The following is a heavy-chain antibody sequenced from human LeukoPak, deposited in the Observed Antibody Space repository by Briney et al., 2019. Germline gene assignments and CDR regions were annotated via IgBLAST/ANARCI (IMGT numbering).Heavy chain of an antibody. CDR2: ISWNSGSI. D-gene: IGHD1/OR15-1a*01. Sequence: GGSLRLSCAASGFTFDDYAMHWVRQAPGKGLEWVSGISWNSGSIGYADSVKGRFTISRDNSKNTLYLQMNSLRAEDTAVYYCAKDGPLGGNIEGYWGQGTLVTVSS. CDR3: AKDGPLGGNIEGY. CDR1: GFTFDDYA. V-gene: IGHV3-9*01. J-gene: IGHJ4*02.